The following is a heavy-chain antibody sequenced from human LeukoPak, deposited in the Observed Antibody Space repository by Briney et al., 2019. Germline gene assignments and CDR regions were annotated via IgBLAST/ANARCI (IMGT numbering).Heavy chain of an antibody. CDR3: AKVVVGTNNALDY. Sequence: GGSLRLSCAASGFTFSSYGMHWVRQAPGKGLEWVAVISYDGSNKYYADSVKGRFTISRDNSKNTVYLQMNSLRAEDTAVYYCAKVVVGTNNALDYWGQGTLVTVSS. V-gene: IGHV3-30*18. CDR2: ISYDGSNK. D-gene: IGHD5-12*01. CDR1: GFTFSSYG. J-gene: IGHJ4*02.